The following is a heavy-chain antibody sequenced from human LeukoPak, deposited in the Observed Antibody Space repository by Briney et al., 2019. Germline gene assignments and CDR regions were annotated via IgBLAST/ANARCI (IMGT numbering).Heavy chain of an antibody. V-gene: IGHV1-2*02. Sequence: ASVKVSCKASGYTFTGYYMHWVRQAPGQGLEWKGWINPNSGGTNYAQKFQGRVTMTRDTSISTAYMELSRLRSDDTAVYYCATLGYCSGGSCYSGPFDYWGQGTLVTVSS. CDR2: INPNSGGT. J-gene: IGHJ4*02. CDR3: ATLGYCSGGSCYSGPFDY. D-gene: IGHD2-15*01. CDR1: GYTFTGYY.